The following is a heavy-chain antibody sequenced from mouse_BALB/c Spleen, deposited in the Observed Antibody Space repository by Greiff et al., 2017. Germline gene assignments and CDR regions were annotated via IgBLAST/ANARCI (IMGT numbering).Heavy chain of an antibody. CDR1: GYSITSDYA. D-gene: IGHD3-3*01. CDR3: ARVREGLYHYYAMDY. Sequence: DVKLVESGPGLVKPSQSLSLTCTVTGYSITSDYAWNWIRQFPGNKLEWMGYISYSGSTSYNPSLKSRISLTRDTSKNQFFLQLNSVTTEDTATYYCARVREGLYHYYAMDYWGQGTSVTVSS. J-gene: IGHJ4*01. CDR2: ISYSGST. V-gene: IGHV3-2*02.